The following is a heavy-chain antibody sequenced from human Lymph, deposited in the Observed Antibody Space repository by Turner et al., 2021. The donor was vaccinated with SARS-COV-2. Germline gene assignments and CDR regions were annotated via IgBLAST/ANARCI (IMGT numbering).Heavy chain of an antibody. Sequence: QVQLVESGGGVVQPGRSLRLSCAASGFTFSTYAIHWVRQAAGKGLEWVAVISDDGSNKYYADSVKGRFTISRDNSKNTLYLQMNSLRAEDTAVYYCARYGSGGYFYYGLDVWGQGTTVTVSS. CDR1: GFTFSTYA. J-gene: IGHJ6*02. CDR2: ISDDGSNK. CDR3: ARYGSGGYFYYGLDV. D-gene: IGHD3-10*01. V-gene: IGHV3-30*04.